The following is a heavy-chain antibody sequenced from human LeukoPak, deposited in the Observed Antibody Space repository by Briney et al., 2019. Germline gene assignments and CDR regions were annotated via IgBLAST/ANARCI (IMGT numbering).Heavy chain of an antibody. CDR1: GDSVSSNSVS. J-gene: IGHJ5*02. CDR3: ARDGNGRLDL. CDR2: TQYRSNWNS. V-gene: IGHV6-1*01. Sequence: SQTLSLTCAISGDSVSSNSVSWNWVRQSPSRGLEWLGRTQYRSNWNSDYAMSVKGRITINADTSKNQFSLQLDSVTPEDTAVYDCARDGNGRLDLWGQGTLVTVSS. D-gene: IGHD1-26*01.